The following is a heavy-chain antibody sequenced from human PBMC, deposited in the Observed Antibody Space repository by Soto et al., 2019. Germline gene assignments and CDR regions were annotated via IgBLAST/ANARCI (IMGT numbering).Heavy chain of an antibody. D-gene: IGHD1-20*01. CDR3: ARYNWNRVPHSYYYYYYGMDV. V-gene: IGHV1-69*12. CDR1: GGTFSSYA. CDR2: IIPIFGTA. J-gene: IGHJ6*02. Sequence: QVQLVQSGAEVKKPGSSVKVSCKASGGTFSSYAISWVRQAPGQGLEWMGGIIPIFGTANYAQKFQGRVTITADESPSTAYMGLSSLRSEDTAVYYCARYNWNRVPHSYYYYYYGMDVWGQGTTVTVSS.